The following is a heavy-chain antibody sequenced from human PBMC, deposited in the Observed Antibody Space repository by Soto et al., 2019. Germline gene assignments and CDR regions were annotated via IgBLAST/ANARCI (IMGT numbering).Heavy chain of an antibody. CDR1: GGSISSYY. J-gene: IGHJ5*02. CDR2: IYYSGST. V-gene: IGHV4-59*01. CDR3: ARGWLEYSGYDYVDNIVLFDP. D-gene: IGHD5-12*01. Sequence: SETLSLTCTVSGGSISSYYWSWIRQPPGKGLEWIGYIYYSGSTNYNPSLKSRVTISVDTSKNQFSLKLSSVTAADTAVYYCARGWLEYSGYDYVDNIVLFDPWGQGTLVTVSS.